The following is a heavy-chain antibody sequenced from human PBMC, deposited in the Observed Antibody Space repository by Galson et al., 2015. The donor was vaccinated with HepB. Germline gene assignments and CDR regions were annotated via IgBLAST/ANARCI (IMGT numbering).Heavy chain of an antibody. CDR1: GYTFTSYY. CDR2: INPSGGST. D-gene: IGHD6-19*01. V-gene: IGHV1-46*03. Sequence: SVKVSCKASGYTFTSYYMHWVRQAPGQGLEWMGIINPSGGSTSYAQKFQGRVTMTRDTSTSTVYMELSSLRSEDTAVYYCATSSGQKYNWFDPWGQGTLVTVSS. J-gene: IGHJ5*02. CDR3: ATSSGQKYNWFDP.